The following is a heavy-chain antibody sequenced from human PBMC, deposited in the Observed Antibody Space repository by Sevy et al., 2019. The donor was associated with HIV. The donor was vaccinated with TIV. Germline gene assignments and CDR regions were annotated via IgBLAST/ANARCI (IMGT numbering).Heavy chain of an antibody. V-gene: IGHV1-58*01. J-gene: IGHJ6*02. CDR2: IVVGSGNT. CDR3: AAGVGSGSSLDYYGMDV. CDR1: GFTFTSSA. D-gene: IGHD3-10*01. Sequence: ASVKVSCKASGFTFTSSAVQWVRQARGQRLEWIGWIVVGSGNTNYAQKFQERVTITRDMSTSTAYMEPSSLRSEDTAVYYCAAGVGSGSSLDYYGMDVWGQGTTVTVSS.